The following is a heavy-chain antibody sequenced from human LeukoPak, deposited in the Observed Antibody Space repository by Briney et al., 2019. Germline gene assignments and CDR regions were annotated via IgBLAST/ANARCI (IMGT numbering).Heavy chain of an antibody. Sequence: PGGSLRLSCAASGFTFSSYGMSWARQAPGKGLEWVAAISSSGGSTYYADSMKGRFTISRDNSKNTLYLQMNSLRAEDTALYYCARAFNYYDSSGYVRIYGYYYYYYMDVWGKGTTVTVSS. CDR3: ARAFNYYDSSGYVRIYGYYYYYYMDV. V-gene: IGHV3-23*01. J-gene: IGHJ6*03. D-gene: IGHD3-22*01. CDR2: ISSSGGST. CDR1: GFTFSSYG.